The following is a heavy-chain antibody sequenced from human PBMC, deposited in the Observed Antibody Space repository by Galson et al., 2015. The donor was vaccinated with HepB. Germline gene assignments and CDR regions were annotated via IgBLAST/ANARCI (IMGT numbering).Heavy chain of an antibody. D-gene: IGHD1-26*01. Sequence: SLRLSCAASGFTFSSYGMHWVRQAPGKGLEWVAVIWYDGSNKYYADSVKGRFTISRDNSKNTLYLQMNSLRAEDTAVYYCVKEPVVGATTDPDYWGQGTLVTVSS. V-gene: IGHV3-33*06. CDR2: IWYDGSNK. CDR3: VKEPVVGATTDPDY. J-gene: IGHJ4*02. CDR1: GFTFSSYG.